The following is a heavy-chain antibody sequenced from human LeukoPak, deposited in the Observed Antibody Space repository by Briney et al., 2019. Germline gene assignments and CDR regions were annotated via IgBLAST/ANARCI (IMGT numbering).Heavy chain of an antibody. D-gene: IGHD3-22*01. CDR1: GYSFPSYW. V-gene: IGHV5-51*01. J-gene: IGHJ5*02. Sequence: GASLKISCKGSGYSFPSYWIAWVRQLPGKGLEWMGIIYPGDSDTRYSPSFQGQVTISADKSISTAYLQWSSLKASDTAMYYCARRPYYYDSSGSGKYNWFDPWGQGTLVTVSS. CDR2: IYPGDSDT. CDR3: ARRPYYYDSSGSGKYNWFDP.